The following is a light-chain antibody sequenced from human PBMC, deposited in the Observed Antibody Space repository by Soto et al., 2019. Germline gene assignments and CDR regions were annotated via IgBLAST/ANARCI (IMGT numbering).Light chain of an antibody. Sequence: QSVLTQSPSASASLGASVKLTCTLSSGHSSYAIAWHQQQPEKGPRYLMKLNSDGSHSKGDGIPDRFSGSSSGAERYLTISSLQSEDEADSYCQTWGTGMHWVFGGGTKLTVL. CDR3: QTWGTGMHWV. CDR1: SGHSSYA. CDR2: LNSDGSH. V-gene: IGLV4-69*01. J-gene: IGLJ3*02.